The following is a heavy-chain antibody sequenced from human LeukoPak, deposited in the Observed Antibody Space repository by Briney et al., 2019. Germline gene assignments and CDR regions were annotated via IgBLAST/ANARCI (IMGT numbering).Heavy chain of an antibody. J-gene: IGHJ6*04. V-gene: IGHV1-58*02. CDR1: GFTFSRST. CDR3: AAGGTVVTWGPEYFYHCMDV. D-gene: IGHD2/OR15-2a*01. CDR2: SVVGSGGT. Sequence: SVKVSCKASGFTFSRSTIQWMRQARGQRLEWIGWSVVGSGGTDYAQKFQERVTITRDMSTGTAYMELSGLGPEDTAIYYCAAGGTVVTWGPEYFYHCMDVWGEGTTVTVTS.